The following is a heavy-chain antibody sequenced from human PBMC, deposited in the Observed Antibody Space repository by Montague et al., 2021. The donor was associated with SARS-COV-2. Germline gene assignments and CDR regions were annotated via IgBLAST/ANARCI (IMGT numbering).Heavy chain of an antibody. D-gene: IGHD3-3*01. CDR1: GGSISSGGYY. CDR3: AGVLSHRAIFGVVIINGMDV. CDR2: IYYSGST. V-gene: IGHV4-31*03. J-gene: IGHJ6*02. Sequence: TLSLTCTVSGGSISSGGYYWSWIRQHPGKGLEWIGYIYYSGSTYYNPSLKSRVTISVDTSKNQFSLKLSSVTAADTVVYYCAGVLSHRAIFGVVIINGMDVWGQGTTVTVSS.